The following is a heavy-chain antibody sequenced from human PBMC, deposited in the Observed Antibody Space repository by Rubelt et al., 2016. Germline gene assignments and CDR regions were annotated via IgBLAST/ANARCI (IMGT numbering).Heavy chain of an antibody. V-gene: IGHV2-70*15. J-gene: IGHJ6*02. CDR2: IDWDDDK. CDR3: ARIVLPDYYDSSGGMDV. CDR1: GFSLSTSGMC. Sequence: QVTLRESGPALVKPTQTLTLTCTFSGFSLSTSGMCVSWIRQPPGKALEWLARIDWDDDKYYSTSLKTRLTISKDTPKNQVVLTMTNMEPVDTATYYCARIVLPDYYDSSGGMDVWDQGTTVTVSS. D-gene: IGHD3-22*01.